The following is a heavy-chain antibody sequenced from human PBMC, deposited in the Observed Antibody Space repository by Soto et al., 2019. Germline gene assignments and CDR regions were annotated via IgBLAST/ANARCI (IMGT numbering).Heavy chain of an antibody. J-gene: IGHJ4*02. CDR3: TAGKLYPSLDFDY. V-gene: IGHV3-49*04. Sequence: SLRLSCTASGFTFNDYTLSWVRQAPGKGLEWVGFIRSKAYGGTTEYAASVKGRFTIPRDDCKSIAYLQMNSLKTEDTAVYYCTAGKLYPSLDFDYWGQGTLVTVSS. CDR2: IRSKAYGGTT. CDR1: GFTFNDYT. D-gene: IGHD2-8*01.